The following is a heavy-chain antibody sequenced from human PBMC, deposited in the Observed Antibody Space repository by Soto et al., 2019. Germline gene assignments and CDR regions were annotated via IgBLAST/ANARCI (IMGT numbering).Heavy chain of an antibody. CDR1: GFTFSSYA. D-gene: IGHD6-13*01. J-gene: IGHJ4*02. CDR2: ISGSGGST. V-gene: IGHV3-23*01. Sequence: EVQLLESGGGLVQPGGSLRLSCAASGFTFSSYAMSWVRQAAGKGLEWVSAISGSGGSTYYADSVKSRFTISRDNSKNTLYLQMNSLRAEDTAVYDFSKAKWNSSSWFEFDYWGQGLLVTVSS. CDR3: SKAKWNSSSWFEFDY.